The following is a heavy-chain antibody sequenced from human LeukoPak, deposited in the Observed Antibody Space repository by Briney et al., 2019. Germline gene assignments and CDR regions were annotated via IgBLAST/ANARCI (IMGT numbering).Heavy chain of an antibody. D-gene: IGHD1-7*01. CDR2: IKQDGIVK. CDR1: GFTFSSYW. J-gene: IGHJ5*02. CDR3: ARLGGETTRFDL. V-gene: IGHV3-7*01. Sequence: GGSLRLSCAASGFTFSSYWMSWVRQAPGRGLDWVATIKQDGIVKHYVDSVKGRFTISRDNAENSLYLQMDSLRVDDTAVYYCARLGGETTRFDLWGQGALVTVSS.